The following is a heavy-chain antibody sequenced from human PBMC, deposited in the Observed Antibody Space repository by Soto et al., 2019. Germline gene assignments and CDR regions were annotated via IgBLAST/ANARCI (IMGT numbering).Heavy chain of an antibody. V-gene: IGHV3-11*05. Sequence: QVQLVESGGGLVKPGGSLRLSCAASGFTFSDYYMSWIRQAPGKGLEWVSYISSSSSYTNYADSVKGRFTISRDNAKNSLYLQMNSLRAEDTAVYYCARDLVVGTFDYWGQGTLVTVSS. CDR3: ARDLVVGTFDY. J-gene: IGHJ4*02. CDR2: ISSSSSYT. D-gene: IGHD5-12*01. CDR1: GFTFSDYY.